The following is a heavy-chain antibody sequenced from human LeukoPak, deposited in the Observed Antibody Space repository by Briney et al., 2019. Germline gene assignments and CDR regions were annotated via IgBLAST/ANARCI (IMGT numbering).Heavy chain of an antibody. CDR1: GGTFSSYA. CDR3: AGGDGPRGFDP. V-gene: IGHV1-69*05. Sequence: ASVKVSCKASGGTFSSYAISWVRQAPGQGLEWMGGIIPIFGTANYAQKFQGRVTITTDESTSTAYMELSSLRSEDAAVYYCAGGDGPRGFDPWGQGTLVTVSS. J-gene: IGHJ5*02. CDR2: IIPIFGTA. D-gene: IGHD3-16*01.